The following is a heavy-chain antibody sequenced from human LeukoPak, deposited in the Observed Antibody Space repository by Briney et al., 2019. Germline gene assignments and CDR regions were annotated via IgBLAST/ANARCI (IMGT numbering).Heavy chain of an antibody. V-gene: IGHV5-51*01. J-gene: IGHJ4*02. Sequence: GGSLEISCQGSGYLFTSYWIGWVRQLPGKGPEWMGIIYPGESDTRYSPSFQGQVTISADKSISTAYLQWSSLKASDTAMYYCARGQEMYNWKEDYFDYWGQGTLVTVSS. CDR3: ARGQEMYNWKEDYFDY. CDR1: GYLFTSYW. D-gene: IGHD1-1*01. CDR2: IYPGESDT.